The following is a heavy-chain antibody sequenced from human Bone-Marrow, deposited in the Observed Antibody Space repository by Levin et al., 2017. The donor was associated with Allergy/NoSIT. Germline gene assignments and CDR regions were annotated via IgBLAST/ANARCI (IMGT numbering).Heavy chain of an antibody. CDR1: GYTFSTYG. CDR2: ISIYNGNT. V-gene: IGHV1-18*01. J-gene: IGHJ6*02. CDR3: ARELDVLSGSYPLYYYYGVDV. Sequence: EASVKVSCKASGYTFSTYGINWVRQAPGQGLEWMGWISIYNGNTKYAQKFQGRVAMTTDTSTNTAYLELRSLRSDDTAVYYCARELDVLSGSYPLYYYYGVDVWGQGTTVTVSS. D-gene: IGHD3-3*01.